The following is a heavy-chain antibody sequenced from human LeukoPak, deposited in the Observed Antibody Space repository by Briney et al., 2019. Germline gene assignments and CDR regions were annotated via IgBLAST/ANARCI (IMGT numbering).Heavy chain of an antibody. CDR2: ISPSSDSI. CDR1: VFILRRYG. Sequence: GGSLRLSCAVSVFILRRYGMKGVRESRGGRGEWVSYISPSSDSIYYADSLKGRFTISRDNAKHSLYLQMNSLRDEDTAVYYCARAMRSGYDYWGQGTLVTVSS. J-gene: IGHJ4*02. D-gene: IGHD5-12*01. CDR3: ARAMRSGYDY. V-gene: IGHV3-48*02.